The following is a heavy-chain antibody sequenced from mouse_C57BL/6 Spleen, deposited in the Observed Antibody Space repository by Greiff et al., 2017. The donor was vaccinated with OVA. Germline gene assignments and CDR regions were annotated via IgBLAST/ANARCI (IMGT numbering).Heavy chain of an antibody. D-gene: IGHD1-1*01. J-gene: IGHJ1*03. CDR2: ISSGSSTI. CDR1: GFTFSDYG. CDR3: ARPGEGSRHWYFDV. Sequence: EVKLVESGGGLVKPGGSLKLSCAASGFTFSDYGMHWVRQAPEKGLEWVAYISSGSSTIYYADTVKGRFTISRDNAKNTLFLQMTSLRSEDTAMYYCARPGEGSRHWYFDVWGTGTTVTVSS. V-gene: IGHV5-17*01.